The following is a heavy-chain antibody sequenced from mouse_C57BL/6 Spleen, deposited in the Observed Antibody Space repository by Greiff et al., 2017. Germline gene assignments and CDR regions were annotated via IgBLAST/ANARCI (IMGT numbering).Heavy chain of an antibody. J-gene: IGHJ4*01. V-gene: IGHV1-64*01. CDR1: GYTFTSYW. CDR2: IHPNSGST. CDR3: APSGSSVYYAMDY. D-gene: IGHD1-1*01. Sequence: QVQLQQPGAELVKPGASVKLSCKASGYTFTSYWMHWVKQRPGQGLEWIGMIHPNSGSTNYNEKFKSKATLTVDKSSSTAYMQLRSLTSEDSAVYYCAPSGSSVYYAMDYWGQGTSVTVSS.